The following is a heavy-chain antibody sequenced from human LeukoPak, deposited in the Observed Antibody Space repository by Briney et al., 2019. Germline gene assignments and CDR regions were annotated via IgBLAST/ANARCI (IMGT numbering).Heavy chain of an antibody. Sequence: QPGGSLRLSCAASGFTFSSYAMSWVRQAPGKGLEWVSGVSGSGGSTYCADSVKGRFTISRDNSKNTLYLQMNSLRAEDTAIYYCAKAVAAYYYYGMDVWGQGTTVTVSS. V-gene: IGHV3-23*01. CDR1: GFTFSSYA. J-gene: IGHJ6*02. CDR2: VSGSGGST. CDR3: AKAVAAYYYYGMDV. D-gene: IGHD6-19*01.